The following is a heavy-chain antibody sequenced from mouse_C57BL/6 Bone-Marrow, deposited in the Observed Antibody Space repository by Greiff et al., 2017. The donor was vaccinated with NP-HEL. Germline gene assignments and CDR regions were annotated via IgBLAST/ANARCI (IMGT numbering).Heavy chain of an antibody. CDR2: IRSKSNNYAT. CDR1: GFSFNTYA. CDR3: VRHDLYYYAMDY. V-gene: IGHV10-1*01. Sequence: EVQLVESGGGLVQPKGSLKLSCAASGFSFNTYAMNWVRQAPGKGLEWVARIRSKSNNYATYYADSVKDRFTISRDDSESMLYLQMNNLKTEDTAMYYCVRHDLYYYAMDYWGQGTSVTVSS. D-gene: IGHD1-1*01. J-gene: IGHJ4*01.